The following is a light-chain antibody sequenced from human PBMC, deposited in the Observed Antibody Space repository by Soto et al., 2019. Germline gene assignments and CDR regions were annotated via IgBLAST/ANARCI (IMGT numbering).Light chain of an antibody. J-gene: IGKJ1*01. CDR2: RAS. CDR3: QQYNAWPPTWT. V-gene: IGKV3-15*01. Sequence: ETVMTQSPATLSVSPGERATLSCRASQSVSSDLAWYQQKPGQAPRLLIYRASTRATGIPARFSGSGSGTEFTLTISSLQSEDFAVYYCQQYNAWPPTWTFGQGTKVDIK. CDR1: QSVSSD.